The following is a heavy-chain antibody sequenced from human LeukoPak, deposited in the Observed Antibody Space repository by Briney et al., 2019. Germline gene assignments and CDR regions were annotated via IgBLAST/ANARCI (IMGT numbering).Heavy chain of an antibody. Sequence: GGSLRLSCAASGFTFSNYWMIWVRQAPGKGLEWVTNIKQDGSEKRYADSVKGRFTISRDNSKNSLYLQMNSLRTEDTALYYCANGGGEYCSGGSCYEVDYWGQGTLVTVSS. CDR2: IKQDGSEK. D-gene: IGHD2-15*01. V-gene: IGHV3-7*05. CDR1: GFTFSNYW. CDR3: ANGGGEYCSGGSCYEVDY. J-gene: IGHJ4*02.